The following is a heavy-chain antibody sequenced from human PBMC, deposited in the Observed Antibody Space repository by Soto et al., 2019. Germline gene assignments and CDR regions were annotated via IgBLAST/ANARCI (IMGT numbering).Heavy chain of an antibody. CDR2: INHSGST. CDR3: EAGFYGSGSYIGPAPVHY. CDR1: GGSFSGYY. Sequence: PAETLSLTCAVYGGSFSGYYWSWIRQPPGKGLEWIVEINHSGSTNYNPSLKSRVTISVDTSKNQFSLKLSSVTAADTAVYYCEAGFYGSGSYIGPAPVHYWGQGTLVTVSS. D-gene: IGHD3-10*01. V-gene: IGHV4-34*01. J-gene: IGHJ4*02.